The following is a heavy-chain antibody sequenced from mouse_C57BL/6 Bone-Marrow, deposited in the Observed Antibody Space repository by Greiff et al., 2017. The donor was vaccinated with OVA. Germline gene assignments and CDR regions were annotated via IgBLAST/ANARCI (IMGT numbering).Heavy chain of an antibody. J-gene: IGHJ2*01. V-gene: IGHV8-8*01. D-gene: IGHD1-1*01. CDR3: ARRGGLITTVVAPFDD. Sequence: QVTLKVSGPGILPPSQTLSLTCSFSGFSLSTFGMGVGWIRPPSGKGLEWLAHIWWDDDKYYTPALMSLLTISKDTSTHQGFLKIANVDTADTATYYCARRGGLITTVVAPFDDWGQGTTLTVSS. CDR1: GFSLSTFGMG. CDR2: IWWDDDK.